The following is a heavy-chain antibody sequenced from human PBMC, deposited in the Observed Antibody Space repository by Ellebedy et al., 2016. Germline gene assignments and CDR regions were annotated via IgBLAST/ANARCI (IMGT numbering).Heavy chain of an antibody. V-gene: IGHV4-34*01. Sequence: SETLSLXXAVYGGSFSGYYWSWIRQPPGKGLEWIGEINHSGSTNYNPSLKSRVTISVDTSKNQFSLKLSSVTAADTAVYYCAREGMAPYNWFDPWGQGTLVTVSS. D-gene: IGHD5-24*01. CDR3: AREGMAPYNWFDP. J-gene: IGHJ5*02. CDR1: GGSFSGYY. CDR2: INHSGST.